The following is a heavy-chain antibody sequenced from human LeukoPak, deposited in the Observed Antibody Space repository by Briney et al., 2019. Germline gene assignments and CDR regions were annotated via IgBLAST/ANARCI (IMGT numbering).Heavy chain of an antibody. CDR3: EKMPDGITVVRGVPPGEFAS. D-gene: IGHD3-10*01. Sequence: GGSLRLSCAASGFTVDDYAMHCARQAPGKGLEWVSLISVDGGSTYYADSVKVRFTISRAKSKNSLYLQMNSLRTEDNALYYREKMPDGITVVRGVPPGEFASGGQGPLGTVSS. J-gene: IGHJ4*02. CDR2: ISVDGGST. V-gene: IGHV3-43*02. CDR1: GFTVDDYA.